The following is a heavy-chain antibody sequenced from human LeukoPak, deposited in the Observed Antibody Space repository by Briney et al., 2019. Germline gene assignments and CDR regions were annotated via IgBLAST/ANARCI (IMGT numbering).Heavy chain of an antibody. D-gene: IGHD3-10*01. J-gene: IGHJ3*02. CDR2: IIPIFGTA. CDR1: GGTFSSYA. V-gene: IGHV1-69*13. CDR3: ARGPMVRGVIMLAFDI. Sequence: GASVKVSCKASGGTFSSYAISWVRQAPGQGLEWMGGIIPIFGTANYAQKFQGRVTITADESTSTAYMELSSLRSEDTAVYYCARGPMVRGVIMLAFDIWGQGTMVTVSS.